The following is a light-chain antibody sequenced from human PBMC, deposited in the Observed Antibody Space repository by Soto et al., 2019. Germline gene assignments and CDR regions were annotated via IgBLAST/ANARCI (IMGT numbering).Light chain of an antibody. Sequence: QSALTQPASVSGSPGQSITFSCTGTSSDVGAYDFVSWYQHHPGKAPKLMIHDVNNRPSGVSNRFSGSKSGNTASLTISGLQAEDEAQYYGGSDTNTGTLYVFGTGTKLTVL. CDR2: DVN. J-gene: IGLJ1*01. V-gene: IGLV2-14*03. CDR3: GSDTNTGTLYV. CDR1: SSDVGAYDF.